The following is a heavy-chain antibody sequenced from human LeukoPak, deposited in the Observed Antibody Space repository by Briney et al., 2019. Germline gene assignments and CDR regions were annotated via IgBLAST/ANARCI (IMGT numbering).Heavy chain of an antibody. J-gene: IGHJ4*02. CDR2: IRSKAYGGTT. CDR3: TREATYYYGSGSQTQFDY. Sequence: AGGSLGLSCTASGFTFGDYAMSWVRQAPGKGLEWVGFIRSKAYGGTTEYAASVKGRFTISRDDSKSIAYLQMNSLKTEDTAVYYCTREATYYYGSGSQTQFDYWGQGTLVTVSS. V-gene: IGHV3-49*04. D-gene: IGHD3-10*01. CDR1: GFTFGDYA.